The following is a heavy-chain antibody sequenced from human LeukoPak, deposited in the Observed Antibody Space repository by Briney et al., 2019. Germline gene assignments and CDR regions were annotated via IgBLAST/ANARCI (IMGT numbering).Heavy chain of an antibody. CDR3: AKDYPSIS. Sequence: GGSLRLSCAASGFTFSSYAMSWVRQAPGKGLEGVAVIWFDGTNKYYADSVKGRFTISRDNSENTLYLQMNSLRAEDTAVYYCAKDYPSISWGQGTLVTVSS. V-gene: IGHV3-33*06. CDR1: GFTFSSYA. D-gene: IGHD2-2*01. CDR2: IWFDGTNK. J-gene: IGHJ5*02.